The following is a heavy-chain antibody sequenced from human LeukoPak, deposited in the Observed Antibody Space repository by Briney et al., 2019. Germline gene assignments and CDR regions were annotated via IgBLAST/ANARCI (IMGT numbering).Heavy chain of an antibody. CDR1: GLTFSSYA. J-gene: IGHJ4*02. Sequence: PGGSLRLSCAASGLTFSSYAMHWVRQAPGKGLEWVAVISYDGSNKYYADSVKGRFTISRDNSKNTLYLQMNSLRAEDTAVYYCVRDPSGSGFAFDSWGQGALVTVSS. CDR2: ISYDGSNK. CDR3: VRDPSGSGFAFDS. D-gene: IGHD1-1*01. V-gene: IGHV3-30-3*01.